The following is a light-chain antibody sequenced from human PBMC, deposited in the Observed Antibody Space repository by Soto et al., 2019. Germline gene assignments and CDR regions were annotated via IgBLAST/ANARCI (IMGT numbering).Light chain of an antibody. CDR2: GAS. CDR1: QSVSSN. CDR3: QQYNNWPGT. J-gene: IGKJ3*01. V-gene: IGKV3-15*01. Sequence: EIVMTQSPATLSVSPGERATLSCRASQSVSSNLAWYQQKPGQAPRLLIYGASTRATGIPARFSGSGSGTEFPLTISSLQSEDFAVYYCQQYNNWPGTFGTGTKVDIK.